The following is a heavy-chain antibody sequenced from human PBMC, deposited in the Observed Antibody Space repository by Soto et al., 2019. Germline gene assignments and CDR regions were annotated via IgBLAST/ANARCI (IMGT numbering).Heavy chain of an antibody. D-gene: IGHD5-12*01. CDR3: HGYGY. CDR1: GFTVTINY. J-gene: IGHJ4*02. Sequence: EVQVVESGGGLVQPGGSLRLSCAVSGFTVTINYMSWVRQAPVKGLEWVSVIYSGGTIYYADSVKGRFTISRDTSKNTLYLQMNSLRGDDTAVYYCHGYGYWGQGTLVTVSS. V-gene: IGHV3-53*01. CDR2: IYSGGTI.